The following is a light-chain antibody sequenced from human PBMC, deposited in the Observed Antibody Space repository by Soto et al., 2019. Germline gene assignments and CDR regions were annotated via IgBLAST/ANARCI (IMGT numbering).Light chain of an antibody. CDR3: QSHDSSLSGYV. V-gene: IGLV1-40*01. CDR2: GDI. Sequence: QSVLTQPPSVSGAPGQRVTISCTGSSPNIGAGYDVHWYQQFPGTAPKLLIYGDINRPSGVPDRFSGSRSGSSASLAITGLLPEDEADYYCQSHDSSLSGYVFGGGTKATVL. J-gene: IGLJ3*02. CDR1: SPNIGAGYD.